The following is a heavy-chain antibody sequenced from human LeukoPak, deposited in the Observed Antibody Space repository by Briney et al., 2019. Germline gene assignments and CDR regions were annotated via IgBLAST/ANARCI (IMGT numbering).Heavy chain of an antibody. J-gene: IGHJ3*02. CDR2: IYTSGST. V-gene: IGHV4-4*07. D-gene: IGHD6-19*01. CDR3: ARDMGSGWYRAFDI. Sequence: PSETLSLTCTVSGGSISSYYWSWIRQPAVKGLEWIGRIYTSGSTNYNPSLKSRVTMSVDTSKNQFSLKLSSVTAADTAVYYCARDMGSGWYRAFDIWGQGTMVTVSS. CDR1: GGSISSYY.